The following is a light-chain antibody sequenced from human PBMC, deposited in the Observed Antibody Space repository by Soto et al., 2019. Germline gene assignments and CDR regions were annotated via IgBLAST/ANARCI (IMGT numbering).Light chain of an antibody. CDR1: QSVSNNY. J-gene: IGKJ1*01. CDR2: GAS. V-gene: IGKV3-20*01. CDR3: HRYGSSGK. Sequence: SISPGERATLSCRASQSVSNNYLARYQQKPGQAPRLLIYGASNRATGIPDRFSGSGSGTDFTLTISRLEPGSCAVCYVHRYGSSGKFGLGTK.